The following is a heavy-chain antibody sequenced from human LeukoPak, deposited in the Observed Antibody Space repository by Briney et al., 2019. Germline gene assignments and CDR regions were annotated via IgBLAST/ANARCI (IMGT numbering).Heavy chain of an antibody. Sequence: SETLSLTCAVYGESFSKYYWSWIRQPPGKGLEWIGEINHSGNTNYNPSLKSRVTISVDTSKNQFSLKMSSVTAADTAAYYCARAGGPMVRAVLYYYYYGMDVWGQGTTVTVSS. V-gene: IGHV4-34*01. CDR2: INHSGNT. CDR1: GESFSKYY. J-gene: IGHJ6*02. CDR3: ARAGGPMVRAVLYYYYYGMDV. D-gene: IGHD3-10*01.